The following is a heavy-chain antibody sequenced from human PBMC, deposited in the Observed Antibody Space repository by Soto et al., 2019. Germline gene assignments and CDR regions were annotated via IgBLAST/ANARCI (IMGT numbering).Heavy chain of an antibody. Sequence: GGSLRLSCAASGFTFSDHYMDWVRQAPGKGLEWVGRIRNKANSYSTEYAASVEGRFTISRDDSKNSLYLQMNSLKTEDTAVYYCARGKDITMARYFEYWGQGTLVTVSS. CDR2: IRNKANSYST. CDR3: ARGKDITMARYFEY. J-gene: IGHJ4*02. D-gene: IGHD3-10*01. V-gene: IGHV3-72*01. CDR1: GFTFSDHY.